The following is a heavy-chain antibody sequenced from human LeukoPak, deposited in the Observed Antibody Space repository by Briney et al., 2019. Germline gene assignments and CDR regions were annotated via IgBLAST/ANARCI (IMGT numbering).Heavy chain of an antibody. Sequence: GASVKVSCKASGYTFITYYMHWVRQAPGQGLEWMGWINPNSGGTNYAQKFQGRVTMTGDTSISTAYMELSRLRSDDTAVYYCARDYRTVDGDAFDIWGQGTMVIVSS. J-gene: IGHJ3*02. CDR1: GYTFITYY. V-gene: IGHV1-2*02. D-gene: IGHD2-8*02. CDR2: INPNSGGT. CDR3: ARDYRTVDGDAFDI.